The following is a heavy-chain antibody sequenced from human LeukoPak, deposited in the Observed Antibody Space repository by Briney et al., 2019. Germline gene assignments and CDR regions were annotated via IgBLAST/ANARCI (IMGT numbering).Heavy chain of an antibody. Sequence: GGSLRLSCAASGFTFSSYAMSWVRQAPGKGLEWVSGISGSGAGTYYADSVKGRFTISRDNSKNTLYLQMNSLRAEDTAVYYCAKETVLWFGKTANWFDPWGQGTLVTVSS. CDR2: ISGSGAGT. CDR3: AKETVLWFGKTANWFDP. J-gene: IGHJ5*02. D-gene: IGHD3-10*01. V-gene: IGHV3-23*01. CDR1: GFTFSSYA.